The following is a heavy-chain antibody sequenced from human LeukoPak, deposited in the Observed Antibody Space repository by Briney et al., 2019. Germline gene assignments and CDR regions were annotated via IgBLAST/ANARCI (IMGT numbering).Heavy chain of an antibody. Sequence: GGSMRLSCAASGFTFSSYAISWVRPAPGEGLEWVSAISGSGGSTYYADSVQGRFTISRDNSKNTLYLQMNSLRAEDAAVYYCAKVWYRSYYDILTGYYSDYWGQGTLVTVSS. D-gene: IGHD3-9*01. J-gene: IGHJ4*02. CDR1: GFTFSSYA. V-gene: IGHV3-23*01. CDR3: AKVWYRSYYDILTGYYSDY. CDR2: ISGSGGST.